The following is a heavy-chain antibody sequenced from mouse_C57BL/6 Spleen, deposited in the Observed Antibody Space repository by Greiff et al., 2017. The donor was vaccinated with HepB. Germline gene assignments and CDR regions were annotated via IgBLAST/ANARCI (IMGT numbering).Heavy chain of an antibody. V-gene: IGHV5-17*01. CDR2: ISSGSSTI. CDR1: GFTFSDYG. J-gene: IGHJ3*01. D-gene: IGHD2-5*01. CDR3: ARRSNYSAWFAY. Sequence: EVKLVESGGGLVKPGGSLKLSCAASGFTFSDYGMHWVRQAPEKGLEWVAYISSGSSTIYYADTVKGRFTISRDNAKKTLFLQMTSLRSEDTAMYYCARRSNYSAWFAYWGQGTLVTVSA.